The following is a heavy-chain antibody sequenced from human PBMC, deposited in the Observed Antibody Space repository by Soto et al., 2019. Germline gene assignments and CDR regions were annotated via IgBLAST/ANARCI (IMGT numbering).Heavy chain of an antibody. Sequence: ESGGGVVQPGRSLRLSCAASGFTFSSYGMHWVRQAPGKGLEWVAVIWYDGSNKYYADSVKGRFTISRDNSKNTLYLQMNSLRAEDTAVYYCARDPYYYYDSSGYYHYPDYWGQGTLVTVSS. CDR2: IWYDGSNK. J-gene: IGHJ4*02. CDR3: ARDPYYYYDSSGYYHYPDY. CDR1: GFTFSSYG. D-gene: IGHD3-22*01. V-gene: IGHV3-33*01.